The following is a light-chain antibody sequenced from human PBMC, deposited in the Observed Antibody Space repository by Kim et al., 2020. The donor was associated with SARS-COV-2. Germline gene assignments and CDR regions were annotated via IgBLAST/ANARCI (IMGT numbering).Light chain of an antibody. J-gene: IGLJ2*01. V-gene: IGLV1-40*01. CDR2: GNT. Sequence: QSVLTQPPSVSGAPGQRVTISCTRSSSDIGSGYDVHWYQHLPGTAPRLLIYGNTNRPSGVPDRFSASRSGTSASLTITGLQPEDEADYYCQSCDRSLSAVFGGGTQLTVL. CDR3: QSCDRSLSAV. CDR1: SSDIGSGYD.